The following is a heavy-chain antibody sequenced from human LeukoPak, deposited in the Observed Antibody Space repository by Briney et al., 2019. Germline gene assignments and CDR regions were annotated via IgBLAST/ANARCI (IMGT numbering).Heavy chain of an antibody. CDR3: ARGGYDFWSGYLENYFDY. CDR2: IYYGGST. V-gene: IGHV4-59*01. Sequence: SETLSLTCTVSGGSISSYYWSWIRQPPGKGLEWIGYIYYGGSTNYNPSLKSRVTISVDTSKNQFSLKLSSVTAADTAVYYCARGGYDFWSGYLENYFDYWGQGTLVTVSS. CDR1: GGSISSYY. D-gene: IGHD3-3*01. J-gene: IGHJ4*02.